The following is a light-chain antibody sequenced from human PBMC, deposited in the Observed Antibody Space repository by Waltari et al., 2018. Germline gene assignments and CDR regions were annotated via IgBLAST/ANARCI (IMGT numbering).Light chain of an antibody. CDR3: QQYFSTPHLT. V-gene: IGKV1-NL1*01. J-gene: IGKJ4*01. Sequence: EIQMTQSPSSLSASVGDRVTITCRASHDIVTSLAWYQHKPGRAPKLLIFATSRLQSGVPSRFSGGGSGTDYTLTISSLQPEDSAVYYCQQYFSTPHLTFGGGTKVEI. CDR2: ATS. CDR1: HDIVTS.